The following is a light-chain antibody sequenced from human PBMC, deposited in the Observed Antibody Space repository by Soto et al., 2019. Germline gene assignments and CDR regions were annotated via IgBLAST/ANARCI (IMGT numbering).Light chain of an antibody. V-gene: IGKV3-15*01. CDR3: XXXXXXPPMA. CDR2: GAS. J-gene: IGKJ1*01. Sequence: EIVMTQSPATLSVSPGXRATLXCRASQSVSXNLAWYQQKPGQAPRLLIYGASTRATGIPARFSGSGSGTEFTLTISSLQXXXXXXXXXXXXXXXPPMAFGQGTKVEIK. CDR1: QSVSXN.